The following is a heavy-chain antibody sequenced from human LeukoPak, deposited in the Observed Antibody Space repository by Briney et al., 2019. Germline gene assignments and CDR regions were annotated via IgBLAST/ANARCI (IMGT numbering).Heavy chain of an antibody. D-gene: IGHD3-16*01. V-gene: IGHV1-69*06. CDR3: VNGGGDWFDP. CDR1: GGTFSSYA. Sequence: ASVKVSCKASGGTFSSYAISWVRQAPGQGLEWMGRIIPIFGTANYAQKFQGRVTITADKSTSTACMELSSLRSEDTAVYYCVNGGGDWFDPWGQGTLVTVSS. CDR2: IIPIFGTA. J-gene: IGHJ5*02.